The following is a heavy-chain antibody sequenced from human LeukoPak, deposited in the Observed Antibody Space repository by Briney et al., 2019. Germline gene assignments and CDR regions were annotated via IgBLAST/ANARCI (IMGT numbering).Heavy chain of an antibody. CDR3: ARFRFGYYDSSAPR. V-gene: IGHV3-30*02. CDR2: IRYDGSNK. J-gene: IGHJ4*02. Sequence: PGGSLRLSCAASGFTFSSYGMHWVRQAPGKGLEWVAFIRYDGSNKYYADSVKGRFTISRDNAKNSLYLQMNSLRAEDTAVYYCARFRFGYYDSSAPRWGQGTLVTVSS. D-gene: IGHD3-22*01. CDR1: GFTFSSYG.